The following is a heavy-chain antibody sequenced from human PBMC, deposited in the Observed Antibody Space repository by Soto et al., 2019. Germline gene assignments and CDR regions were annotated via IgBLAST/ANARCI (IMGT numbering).Heavy chain of an antibody. V-gene: IGHV3-53*01. Sequence: EVQLVESGGGLIQPGGSLRLSCAVSGFTVSNNYMSWVRQAPGKGLEGVSVIYSGGYTAYGDSVKGRFTISRDNSKNTTFLKKNTPGPTAPAVYSGATPPGGGGYWGQGTLVTVSS. CDR2: IYSGGYT. CDR1: GFTVSNNY. J-gene: IGHJ4*02. CDR3: ATPPGGGGY. D-gene: IGHD3-10*01.